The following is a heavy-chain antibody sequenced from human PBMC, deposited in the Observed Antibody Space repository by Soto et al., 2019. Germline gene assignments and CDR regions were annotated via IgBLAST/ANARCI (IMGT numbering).Heavy chain of an antibody. D-gene: IGHD3-3*01. CDR2: INPSGGST. J-gene: IGHJ5*02. V-gene: IGHV1-46*03. Sequence: ASVKVSCKASGYTFAIYYMHWVRQAPGQGLEWMGIINPSGGSTSYAQKFQGRVTMTRDTSTSTVYMELSSLRSEDTAVYYCARDLKVLRFLEWSPPYNWFDPWGQGTLVTVSS. CDR1: GYTFAIYY. CDR3: ARDLKVLRFLEWSPPYNWFDP.